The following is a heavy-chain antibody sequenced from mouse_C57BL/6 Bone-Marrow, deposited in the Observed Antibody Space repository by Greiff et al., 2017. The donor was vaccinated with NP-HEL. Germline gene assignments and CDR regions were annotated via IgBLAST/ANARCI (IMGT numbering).Heavy chain of an antibody. CDR2: IYPSDSET. D-gene: IGHD1-1*01. V-gene: IGHV1-61*01. J-gene: IGHJ3*01. Sequence: QVQLKQPGAELVRPGSSVKLSCKASGYTFTSYWMDWVKQRPGQGLEWIGNIYPSDSETHYNQKFKDKATLTVDKSSSTAYIQLSRMTSEDSAVYYCASSSNYGSSRAYWGQGTLVTVSA. CDR1: GYTFTSYW. CDR3: ASSSNYGSSRAY.